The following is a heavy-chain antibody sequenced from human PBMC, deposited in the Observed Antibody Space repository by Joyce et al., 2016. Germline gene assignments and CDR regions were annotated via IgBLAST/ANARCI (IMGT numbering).Heavy chain of an antibody. D-gene: IGHD6-6*01. CDR3: VRGISARPGGPNWFDP. CDR2: INTDGSST. V-gene: IGHV3-74*01. J-gene: IGHJ5*02. Sequence: EVQLVESGGGLVQPGGSLRLSCAASGFSFSGYGIHWVRQARGKGLVGVSLINTDGSSTRFADSVKGRFTISRDNAKNTLYLQMNSLRAEDTAVYYCVRGISARPGGPNWFDPWGQGTLVTVSS. CDR1: GFSFSGYG.